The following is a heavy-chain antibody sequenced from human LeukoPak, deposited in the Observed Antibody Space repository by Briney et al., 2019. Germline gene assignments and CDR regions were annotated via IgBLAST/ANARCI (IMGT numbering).Heavy chain of an antibody. J-gene: IGHJ5*02. CDR1: GFTVSSNY. CDR2: IYSGGST. V-gene: IGHV3-66*02. CDR3: AKSSAGITLFDP. D-gene: IGHD1-1*01. Sequence: GGSLRLSCAASGFTVSSNYMSWVRQAPGKGLEWVSVIYSGGSTYYADSVKGRFTISRDNSKNTLYLQMDSLRSNDTALYYCAKSSAGITLFDPWGQGTLVTVSS.